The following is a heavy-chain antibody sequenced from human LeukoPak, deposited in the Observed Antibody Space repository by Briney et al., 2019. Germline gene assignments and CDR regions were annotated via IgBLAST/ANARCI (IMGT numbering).Heavy chain of an antibody. D-gene: IGHD2-21*02. CDR3: ASSYCGGDCYSPSYFDY. V-gene: IGHV1-69*04. Sequence: GASVKVSCKASGGTFSSYAISLVRQAPGQGLEWMGRIIPILGIANYAQKFQGRVTITADKSTSTAYMELSSLRSEDTAVYYCASSYCGGDCYSPSYFDYWGQGTLVTVSS. J-gene: IGHJ4*02. CDR2: IIPILGIA. CDR1: GGTFSSYA.